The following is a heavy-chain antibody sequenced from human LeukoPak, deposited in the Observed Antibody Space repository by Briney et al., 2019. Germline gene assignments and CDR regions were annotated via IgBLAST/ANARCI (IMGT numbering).Heavy chain of an antibody. V-gene: IGHV3-21*01. CDR3: AREGIAAAGTGVP. CDR2: ISSSSSSYI. J-gene: IGHJ5*02. CDR1: GFTFSSYS. D-gene: IGHD6-13*01. Sequence: GGSLRLSCAASGFTFSSYSMNWVRQAPGKGLEWVSSISSSSSSYIYYADSVKGRFTISRDNAKNSLYLQMNSLRAEDTAVYYCAREGIAAAGTGVPWGQGTLVTVSS.